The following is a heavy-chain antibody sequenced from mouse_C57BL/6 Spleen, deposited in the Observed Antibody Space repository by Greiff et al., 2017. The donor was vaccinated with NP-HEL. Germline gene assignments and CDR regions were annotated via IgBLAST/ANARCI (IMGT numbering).Heavy chain of an antibody. CDR2: IWSDGST. CDR3: ARPSDGYSYAMDY. J-gene: IGHJ4*01. D-gene: IGHD2-3*01. Sequence: LVESGPGLVAPSQSLSITCTVSGFSLTSYGVHWVRQPPGTGLEWLVVIWSDGSTTYNSALKSRLSISKDNSKSQVFLKMNSLQTDDTAMYYCARPSDGYSYAMDYWGQGTSVTVSS. V-gene: IGHV2-6*03. CDR1: GFSLTSYG.